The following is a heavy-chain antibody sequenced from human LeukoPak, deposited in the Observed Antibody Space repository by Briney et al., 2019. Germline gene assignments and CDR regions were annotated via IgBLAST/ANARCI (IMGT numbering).Heavy chain of an antibody. J-gene: IGHJ5*02. CDR3: ARAPPGLYCSSTSSSCRRWFDP. D-gene: IGHD2-2*01. Sequence: SGTLSLTCTVSGGSISSYYRSWIRQPPGKGLEWIGDIYYSGSTNYNPSPKSRVTISVYTSKNQFSLRLSSVTAADTAVYDCARAPPGLYCSSTSSSCRRWFDPWGQGTLVTVSS. CDR1: GGSISSYY. V-gene: IGHV4-59*12. CDR2: IYYSGST.